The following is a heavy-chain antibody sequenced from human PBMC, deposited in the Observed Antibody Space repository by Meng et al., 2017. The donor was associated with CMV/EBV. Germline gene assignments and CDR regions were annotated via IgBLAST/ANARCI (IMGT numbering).Heavy chain of an antibody. CDR1: GFTFSSYS. CDR3: ARVYIAAAGVSDY. D-gene: IGHD6-13*01. J-gene: IGHJ4*02. Sequence: GESLKISCAASGFTFSSYSMNWVRQAPGKGLEWVSSISSSSSYIYYADSVKGRFNISRDNAKNSLYLQMNSLRAEDTAVYYCARVYIAAAGVSDYWGQGTLVTVSS. V-gene: IGHV3-21*01. CDR2: ISSSSSYI.